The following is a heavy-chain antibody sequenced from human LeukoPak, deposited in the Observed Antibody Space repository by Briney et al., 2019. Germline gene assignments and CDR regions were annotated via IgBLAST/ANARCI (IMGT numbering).Heavy chain of an antibody. CDR3: AKNYYDSSGYPTPLGY. J-gene: IGHJ4*02. D-gene: IGHD3-22*01. Sequence: GGSLRLSCAASGFTVSTTYMSWVRQAPGKGLEWVSVIYSGGSTYYADSVKGRFTISRDNPKNTLYLQMNSLRAEDTAVYYCAKNYYDSSGYPTPLGYWGQGTLVTVSS. CDR1: GFTVSTTY. V-gene: IGHV3-53*01. CDR2: IYSGGST.